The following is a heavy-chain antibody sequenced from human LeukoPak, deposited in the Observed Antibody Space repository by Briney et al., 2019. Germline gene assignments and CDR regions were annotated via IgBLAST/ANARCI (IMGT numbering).Heavy chain of an antibody. V-gene: IGHV4-38-2*02. J-gene: IGHJ4*02. CDR2: IYHSGST. D-gene: IGHD6-19*01. Sequence: SETLSLTCTVSGYSISRGDYWGWIRQPAGKELEWIGSIYHSGSTYYNPSLESRISISVDTSKNQFSLKLNSVTAADTAVYFCARDGGGRVAVAGLLYNWGQGTLVTVSS. CDR1: GYSISRGDY. CDR3: ARDGGGRVAVAGLLYN.